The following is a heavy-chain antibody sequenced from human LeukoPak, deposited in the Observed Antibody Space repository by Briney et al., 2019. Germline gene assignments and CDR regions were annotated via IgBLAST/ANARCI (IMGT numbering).Heavy chain of an antibody. CDR3: ARDLKCSGGTCYADYYYGMDV. V-gene: IGHV1-46*02. Sequence: GASVKVSCKASGYTFNAYYIHWLRQAPGQGLEWMGLINPSGGSTTSAQRFQGRITMTRDTSTLTVYMELSSLRYEDTAVYYCARDLKCSGGTCYADYYYGMDVWGQGTTVTVSS. CDR2: INPSGGST. D-gene: IGHD2-15*01. J-gene: IGHJ6*02. CDR1: GYTFNAYY.